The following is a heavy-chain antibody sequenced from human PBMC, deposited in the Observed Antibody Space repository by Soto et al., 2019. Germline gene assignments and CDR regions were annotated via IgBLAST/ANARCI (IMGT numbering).Heavy chain of an antibody. V-gene: IGHV4-30-2*01. D-gene: IGHD3-3*02. CDR3: ARELGDYLDD. CDR2: MYHSGST. Sequence: PSEPLSPTFRVSGGPIRSGGYSWSWIRQPPGKGVGWSGYMYHSGSTYYNPSLKSRVTISVDRPKNQFSLKLSSVTAAAPAVYYCARELGDYLDDWGQGTLVTVSS. CDR1: GGPIRSGGYS. J-gene: IGHJ4*02.